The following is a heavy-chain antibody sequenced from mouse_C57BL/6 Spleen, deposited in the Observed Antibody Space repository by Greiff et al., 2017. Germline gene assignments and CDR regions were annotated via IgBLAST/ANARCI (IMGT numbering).Heavy chain of an antibody. J-gene: IGHJ2*01. V-gene: IGHV1-61*01. CDR2: IYPSDSET. CDR1: GYTFTSYW. D-gene: IGHD2-1*01. Sequence: QVQLKESGAELVRPGSSVKLSCKASGYTFTSYWMDWVKQRPGQGLEWIGNIYPSDSETHYNQKFKDKATLTVDKSSSTAYMQLSSLTSEDSAVYYCARRRALYSPSFDYWGQGTTLTVSS. CDR3: ARRRALYSPSFDY.